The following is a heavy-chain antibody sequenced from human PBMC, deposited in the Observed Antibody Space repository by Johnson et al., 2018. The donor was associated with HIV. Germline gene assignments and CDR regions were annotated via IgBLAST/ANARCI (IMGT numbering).Heavy chain of an antibody. Sequence: VQLVESGGDLVQPGGSLRLSCAASGMTFSSYAMHWVRQAPGKGLEWVSGISWNSGSIGYADSVKGRFTISRDNAKNSLYLQMNSLRAEDTALYYCAKDMTDAFDIWGQGTMVTVSS. CDR2: ISWNSGSI. CDR1: GMTFSSYA. V-gene: IGHV3-9*01. CDR3: AKDMTDAFDI. J-gene: IGHJ3*02.